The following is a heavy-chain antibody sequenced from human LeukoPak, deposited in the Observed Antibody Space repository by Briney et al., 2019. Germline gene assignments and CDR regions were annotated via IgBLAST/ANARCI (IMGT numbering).Heavy chain of an antibody. CDR3: AKGWKYYDILTGYYNVYGMDV. CDR2: FYSGGST. V-gene: IGHV3-53*05. D-gene: IGHD3-9*01. J-gene: IGHJ6*02. Sequence: GGSLRLSCAASGFIVSNNYMSWVRQAPGKGLEWVSVFYSGGSTYYADSVKGRFTISRDNSKNTLYLQMNSLRAEDTAVYYCAKGWKYYDILTGYYNVYGMDVWGQGTTVTVSS. CDR1: GFIVSNNY.